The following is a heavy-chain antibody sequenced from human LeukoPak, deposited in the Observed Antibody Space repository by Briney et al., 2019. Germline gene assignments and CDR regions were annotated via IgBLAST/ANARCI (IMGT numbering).Heavy chain of an antibody. J-gene: IGHJ4*02. V-gene: IGHV4-59*01. CDR1: GGSISSYY. D-gene: IGHD3-9*01. CDR2: IYYSGST. Sequence: SETLSLTCTVSGGSISSYYWSWIRQPPGKGLEWIGYIYYSGSTNYNPSLKSRVTISVDTSKNQFSLKLSSVTAADTAVYYCARELLRHDILTGSYFDHWGQGTLVTVSS. CDR3: ARELLRHDILTGSYFDH.